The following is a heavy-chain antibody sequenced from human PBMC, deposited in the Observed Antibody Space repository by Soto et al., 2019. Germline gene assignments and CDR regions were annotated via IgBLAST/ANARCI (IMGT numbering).Heavy chain of an antibody. V-gene: IGHV3-23*01. CDR2: ITATGDRT. J-gene: IGHJ4*02. D-gene: IGHD3-22*01. CDR3: ATMNGYFEY. CDR1: GFRFSSYS. Sequence: GGSLRLSCADSGFRFSSYSMSWVRQTPGKGLEWVAAITATGDRTYYADSVSGRFTISRDNSKKTHYLQMTSLRAEDTAMYYCATMNGYFEYWGQGTPVTVSS.